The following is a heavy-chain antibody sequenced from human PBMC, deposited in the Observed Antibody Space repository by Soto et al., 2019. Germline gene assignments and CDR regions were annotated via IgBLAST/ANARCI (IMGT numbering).Heavy chain of an antibody. D-gene: IGHD1-26*01. CDR2: ISYSGSP. CDR3: ARAWDF. CDR1: GVSVSRDYQ. J-gene: IGHJ1*01. V-gene: IGHV4-30-4*01. Sequence: SETLSLTCTVSGVSVSRDYQWIWIRQPPGKGLEWIGHISYSGSPYYHPSLRSRLSISADTSKNQFSLKVKSVTAADTAVYYCARAWDFWGQGTLVTVSS.